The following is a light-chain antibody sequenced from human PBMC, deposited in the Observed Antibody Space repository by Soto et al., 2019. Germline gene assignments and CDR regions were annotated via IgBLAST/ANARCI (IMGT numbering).Light chain of an antibody. CDR3: QPLPAYPFS. J-gene: IGKJ2*03. CDR2: PAS. CDR1: QDINTY. V-gene: IGKV1-9*01. Sequence: DIQLTQSPSFLSASVGDRVTVSCRASQDINTYLAWFQQKPGKVPQLLVYPASTLQDGVPSRFSGRGSGTEFPLTIDNPPPEEFATYYCQPLPAYPFSFWQGTKLDVK.